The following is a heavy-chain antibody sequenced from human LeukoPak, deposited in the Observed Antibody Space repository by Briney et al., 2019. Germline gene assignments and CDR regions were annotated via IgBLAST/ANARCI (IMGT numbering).Heavy chain of an antibody. CDR3: AKVRGALSPVDY. V-gene: IGHV3-23*01. Sequence: GGSLRLSCAASGFTFSNYAMNWVRQAPGKGLEWVSGISGSGGSTYYADSVKGRFTISRDNSRNTLYLQMNSLRAEDTAVYYCAKVRGALSPVDYWGQGTLVTVSS. J-gene: IGHJ4*02. CDR2: ISGSGGST. D-gene: IGHD3-16*02. CDR1: GFTFSNYA.